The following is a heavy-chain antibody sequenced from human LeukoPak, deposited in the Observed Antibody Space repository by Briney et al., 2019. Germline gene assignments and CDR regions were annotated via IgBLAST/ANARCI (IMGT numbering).Heavy chain of an antibody. Sequence: PGGSLRLSCAASGFTFSSYSMNWVRQAPGKGLEWVSSISSSSSYIYYADSVKGRFTISRDNAKNSLYLQMNSLRAEDAAVYYCAREGDDAFDIWGQGTMVTVSS. CDR1: GFTFSSYS. V-gene: IGHV3-21*01. CDR3: AREGDDAFDI. J-gene: IGHJ3*02. CDR2: ISSSSSYI.